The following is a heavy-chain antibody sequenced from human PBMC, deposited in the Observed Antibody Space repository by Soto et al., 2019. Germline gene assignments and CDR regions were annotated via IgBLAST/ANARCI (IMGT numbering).Heavy chain of an antibody. CDR3: TRLPTAMADGGPY. CDR2: IRSKANSYAT. J-gene: IGHJ4*02. D-gene: IGHD5-18*01. CDR1: GFTFSGSA. Sequence: GGSLRLSCAASGFTFSGSAMHWVRQASGKGLEWVGRIRSKANSYATAYAASVKGRFTISRDDSKNTAYLQMNSLKTEDTAVYYCTRLPTAMADGGPYWGQGTLVTVSS. V-gene: IGHV3-73*01.